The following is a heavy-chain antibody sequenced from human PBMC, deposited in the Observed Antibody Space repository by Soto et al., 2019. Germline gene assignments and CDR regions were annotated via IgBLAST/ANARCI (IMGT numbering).Heavy chain of an antibody. Sequence: QVQLVQSGAEMKNPGSSVKVSCQSSGGTFNTYAMNWVRQAPGQGPEWMGDISPMSGAANYAPKFQGRVTITADECTGTSYMQLSSLTSEDTALYFCAREVQVHTPAFVYWGQGTLVTVSS. CDR3: AREVQVHTPAFVY. D-gene: IGHD3-10*01. J-gene: IGHJ4*02. V-gene: IGHV1-69*19. CDR2: ISPMSGAA. CDR1: GGTFNTYA.